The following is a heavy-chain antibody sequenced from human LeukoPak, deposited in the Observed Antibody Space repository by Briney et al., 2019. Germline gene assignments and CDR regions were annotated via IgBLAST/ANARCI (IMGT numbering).Heavy chain of an antibody. Sequence: SETLSLTCAVYGGSFSGYYWSWIRQPPGKGLEWIGEINHSGSTNHNPSLKSRVTISVDTSKNQFSLKLSSVTAADTAVYYCARRIAAAGTVSEYWGQGTLVTVSS. D-gene: IGHD6-13*01. CDR3: ARRIAAAGTVSEY. CDR2: INHSGST. J-gene: IGHJ4*02. CDR1: GGSFSGYY. V-gene: IGHV4-34*01.